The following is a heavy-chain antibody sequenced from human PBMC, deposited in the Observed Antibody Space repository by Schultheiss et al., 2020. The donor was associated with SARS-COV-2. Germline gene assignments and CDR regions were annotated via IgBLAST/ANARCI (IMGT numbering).Heavy chain of an antibody. J-gene: IGHJ2*01. CDR3: ARVYYDSSGYRQHFDL. CDR1: GGSISSGGYY. V-gene: IGHV4-31*01. Sequence: SQTLSLTCTVSGGSISSGGYYWSWIRQHPGKGLEWIGYIYYSGSTYYNPSLKSLVTISVDTSKNQFSLKLSSVTAADTAVYYCARVYYDSSGYRQHFDLWGRGTLVTVSS. CDR2: IYYSGST. D-gene: IGHD3-22*01.